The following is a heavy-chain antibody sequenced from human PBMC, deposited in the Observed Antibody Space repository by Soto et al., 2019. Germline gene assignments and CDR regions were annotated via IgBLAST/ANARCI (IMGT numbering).Heavy chain of an antibody. J-gene: IGHJ5*02. CDR2: IYYSGST. CDR3: ARVIRYSWWFDP. V-gene: IGHV4-59*01. Sequence: SETLSLTCPVSGGSISSYYWSWIRQPPGKGLEWIGYIYYSGSTNYNPSLKSRVTISVDTSKNQFSLKLSSVTAADTAVYYCARVIRYSWWFDPWGQGTLVTVSS. D-gene: IGHD3-9*01. CDR1: GGSISSYY.